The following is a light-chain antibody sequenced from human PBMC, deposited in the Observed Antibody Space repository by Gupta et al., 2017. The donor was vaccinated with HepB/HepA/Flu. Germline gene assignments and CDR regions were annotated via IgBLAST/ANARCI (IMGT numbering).Light chain of an antibody. CDR1: QSVSNND. V-gene: IGKV3-20*01. Sequence: EIVLTQSPGTRSLSPGERATLCCRASQSVSNNDLAWYKQEPGQAPRLLIYDTSARATGIPDRFSGSGSGTDFTLTISLEPEDSAVYYCQQYGSSLSFGGGTKVEIK. CDR3: QQYGSSLS. CDR2: DTS. J-gene: IGKJ4*01.